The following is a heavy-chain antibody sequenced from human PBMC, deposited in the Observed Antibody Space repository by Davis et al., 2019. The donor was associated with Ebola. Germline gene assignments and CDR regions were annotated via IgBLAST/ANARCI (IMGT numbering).Heavy chain of an antibody. CDR2: IRYDGSNK. J-gene: IGHJ4*02. CDR3: AKLPFASTRAGYSCGWYLDY. Sequence: GESLKISCAASGFTFSSYGMHWVRQAPGKGLEWVAFIRYDGSNKYYADSVKGRFTISRDNSKNTLYLQMNSLRAEDTAVYYCAKLPFASTRAGYSCGWYLDYWGQGTLVTVSS. D-gene: IGHD6-19*01. CDR1: GFTFSSYG. V-gene: IGHV3-30*02.